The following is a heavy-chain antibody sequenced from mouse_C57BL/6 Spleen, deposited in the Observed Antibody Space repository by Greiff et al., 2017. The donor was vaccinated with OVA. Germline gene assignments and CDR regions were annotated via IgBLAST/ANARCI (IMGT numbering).Heavy chain of an antibody. V-gene: IGHV3-8*01. CDR2: ISYSGST. CDR1: GYSITSDY. D-gene: IGHD1-1*01. J-gene: IGHJ1*03. Sequence: EVQLVESGPGLAKPSQTLSLTCSVTGYSITSDYWNWIRKFPGNKLEYMGYISYSGSTYYNPSLKSRISITRDTSKNQYYLQLNSVTTEDTATYYCARDHYYGSSYGYFDVWGTGTTVTVSS. CDR3: ARDHYYGSSYGYFDV.